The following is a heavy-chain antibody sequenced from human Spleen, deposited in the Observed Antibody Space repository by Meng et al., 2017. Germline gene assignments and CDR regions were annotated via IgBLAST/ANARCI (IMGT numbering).Heavy chain of an antibody. D-gene: IGHD1-26*01. Sequence: QVQVVQSGAEVKKPGSSVKVSCKASGGTFSSYTISWVRQAPGQGLEWMGRIIPILGIANYAQKFQGRVTITADKSTSTAYMELSSLRSEDTAVYYCARDRGSYRLNPFDYWGQGTLVTVSS. V-gene: IGHV1-69*08. CDR3: ARDRGSYRLNPFDY. CDR2: IIPILGIA. CDR1: GGTFSSYT. J-gene: IGHJ4*02.